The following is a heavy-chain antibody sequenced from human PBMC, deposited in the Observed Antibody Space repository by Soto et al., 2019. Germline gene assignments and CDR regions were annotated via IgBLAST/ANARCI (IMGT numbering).Heavy chain of an antibody. V-gene: IGHV1-69*02. J-gene: IGHJ3*02. D-gene: IGHD4-17*01. CDR1: GGTFSSYT. CDR2: IIPILGIA. Sequence: CKASGGTFSSYTISWVRHAPGQGLEWKGRIIPILGIANYAQKFQGRVTITADKSTSTAYMELSSLRSEDTALYYCARWDGDYSFAFDIWGQGTMVTVSS. CDR3: ARWDGDYSFAFDI.